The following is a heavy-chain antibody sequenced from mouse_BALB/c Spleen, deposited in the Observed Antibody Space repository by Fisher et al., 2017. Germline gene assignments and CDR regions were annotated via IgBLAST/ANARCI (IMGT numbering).Heavy chain of an antibody. CDR3: ARGRYSNHYAMDY. J-gene: IGHJ4*01. V-gene: IGHV5-6-5*01. Sequence: RFTISRDNARNILYLQMSSLRSEDTAMYYCARGRYSNHYAMDYWGQGTSVTVSS. D-gene: IGHD2-5*01.